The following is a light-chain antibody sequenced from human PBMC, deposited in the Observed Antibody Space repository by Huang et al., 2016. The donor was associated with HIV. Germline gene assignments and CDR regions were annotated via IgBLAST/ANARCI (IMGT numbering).Light chain of an antibody. Sequence: VVMTQSPLSLPVTLGQPASISCRSSQSLVHSDGTTYLNWFQQRPGKSPRRLMYKVCTLDSGVPDRFSGSGSGTDFTLKISRVEAEDVGVYYCMQGAHWPLTFGGGTKVEIK. J-gene: IGKJ4*01. CDR3: MQGAHWPLT. V-gene: IGKV2-30*02. CDR2: KVC. CDR1: QSLVHSDGTTY.